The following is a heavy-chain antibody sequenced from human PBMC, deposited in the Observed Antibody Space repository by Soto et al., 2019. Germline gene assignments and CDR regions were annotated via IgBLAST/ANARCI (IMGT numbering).Heavy chain of an antibody. Sequence: PGGSLRLSCAASGFTFSSYAMSWVRQAPGKGLEWVSAISGSGGSTYYADSVKGRFAISRDNSKNTLYLQMNSLRAEDTAVYYCAKAPENMVFGVLNWFDPWGQGTLVTVSS. CDR2: ISGSGGST. V-gene: IGHV3-23*01. CDR1: GFTFSSYA. J-gene: IGHJ5*02. D-gene: IGHD3-3*01. CDR3: AKAPENMVFGVLNWFDP.